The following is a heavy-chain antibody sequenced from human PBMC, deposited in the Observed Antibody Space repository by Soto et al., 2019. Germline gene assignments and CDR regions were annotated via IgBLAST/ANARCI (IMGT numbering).Heavy chain of an antibody. D-gene: IGHD4-17*01. J-gene: IGHJ5*02. V-gene: IGHV1-69*01. Sequence: QVQLVQSGAEVKRPGSSVKVSCKASAGTFSTYAINWVRQAPGQGLEWMGGLIPIFGTANYARKFQGRVSITADESTNTANMELRSMRSEDTAVYYCARKGHGDGANGLGWFEPWGQGTLVTVSS. CDR1: AGTFSTYA. CDR3: ARKGHGDGANGLGWFEP. CDR2: LIPIFGTA.